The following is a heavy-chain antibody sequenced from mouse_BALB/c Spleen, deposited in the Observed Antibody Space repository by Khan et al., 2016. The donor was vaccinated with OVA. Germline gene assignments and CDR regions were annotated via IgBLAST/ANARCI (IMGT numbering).Heavy chain of an antibody. J-gene: IGHJ2*01. V-gene: IGHV3-2*02. CDR1: GYSITSDYA. CDR3: GRVYGGDFDY. CDR2: ISYSGNT. Sequence: VQLQQSGPGLVKPSQSLSLTCTVTGYSITSDYAWNWIRQFPGNKLEWMGFISYSGNTNYNPSLKSRISITRDTSKNQFFLQLNSVTTEDTAKYYCGRVYGGDFDYWGQGTTLTVSS. D-gene: IGHD1-1*01.